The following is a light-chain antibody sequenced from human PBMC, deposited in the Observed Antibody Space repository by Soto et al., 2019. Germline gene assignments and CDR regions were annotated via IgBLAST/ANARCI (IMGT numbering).Light chain of an antibody. V-gene: IGKV1-39*01. Sequence: DIQMTQSPSSLSASVGDRVTITCRASQNIDSYLNWYQQRPGKAPKLLIHDASSLQSGVPSRFSGSGSGTDFALTINSLQPEDFAIIYCQQTYTTPWTFGQGTKVEIK. CDR3: QQTYTTPWT. J-gene: IGKJ1*01. CDR2: DAS. CDR1: QNIDSY.